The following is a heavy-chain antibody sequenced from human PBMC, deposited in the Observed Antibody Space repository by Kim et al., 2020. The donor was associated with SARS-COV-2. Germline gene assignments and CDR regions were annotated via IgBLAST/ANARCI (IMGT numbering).Heavy chain of an antibody. J-gene: IGHJ4*02. CDR3: ASSIVVVTAVFDY. Sequence: NPSLKSRVTISVDKSKNQFSLKLSSVTAADTAVYYCASSIVVVTAVFDYWGQGTLVTVSS. V-gene: IGHV4-4*02. D-gene: IGHD2-21*02.